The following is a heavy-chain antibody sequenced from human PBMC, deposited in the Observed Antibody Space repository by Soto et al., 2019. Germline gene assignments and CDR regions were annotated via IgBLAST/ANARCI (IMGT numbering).Heavy chain of an antibody. CDR1: GFTFDGYT. D-gene: IGHD2-2*02. CDR2: ISWDGGST. Sequence: GGSLRLSCAASGFTFDGYTMHWVRQAPGKGLEWVSLISWDGGSTYYADSVKGRFTISRDNSKNSLYLQMNSLRTEDTALYYCAKDLYRLRVQQAFDIWGQGTMVTVSS. CDR3: AKDLYRLRVQQAFDI. J-gene: IGHJ3*02. V-gene: IGHV3-43*01.